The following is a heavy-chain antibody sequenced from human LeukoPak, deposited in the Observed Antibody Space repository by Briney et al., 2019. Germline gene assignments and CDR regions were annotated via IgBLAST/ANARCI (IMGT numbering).Heavy chain of an antibody. CDR3: ARDSSGWYGY. D-gene: IGHD6-19*01. CDR2: INQSGST. CDR1: GGSFSGYY. J-gene: IGHJ4*02. V-gene: IGHV4-34*01. Sequence: PSETLSLTCAAYGGSFSGYYWSWIRQPPGKGLEWIGEINQSGSTNYNPSLKSRVTISVDTSKNQFSLKLSSVTAADTAVYYCARDSSGWYGYWGQGTLVTVSS.